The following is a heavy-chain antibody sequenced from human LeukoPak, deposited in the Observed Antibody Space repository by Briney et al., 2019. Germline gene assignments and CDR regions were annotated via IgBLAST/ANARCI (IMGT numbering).Heavy chain of an antibody. D-gene: IGHD1-26*01. CDR1: GFTFTDYW. CDR2: IKQDGSEK. V-gene: IGHV3-7*03. Sequence: GGSLRLSCTTSGFTFTDYWMTWVRQAPGKGLEWVANIKQDGSEKYYVDSVKGRFTISRDNAKNSLYLQMNSLRAEDTALYYCARNSGSYPSDYWGQGTLVTVSS. CDR3: ARNSGSYPSDY. J-gene: IGHJ4*02.